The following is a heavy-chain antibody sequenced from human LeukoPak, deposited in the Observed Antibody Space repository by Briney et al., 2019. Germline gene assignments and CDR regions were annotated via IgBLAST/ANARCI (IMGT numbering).Heavy chain of an antibody. CDR1: GGSMSSSSYY. J-gene: IGHJ4*02. D-gene: IGHD6-19*01. Sequence: PSETLSLTCTVSGGSMSSSSYYWGWIRQPPGKGLEWIGSIYYTGSTYYNPSLKSRVTISVDTSKNQFSLKLTSVTAADTAVYYCARHIHRQWPAENDYWGQGILVTVSS. V-gene: IGHV4-39*01. CDR3: ARHIHRQWPAENDY. CDR2: IYYTGST.